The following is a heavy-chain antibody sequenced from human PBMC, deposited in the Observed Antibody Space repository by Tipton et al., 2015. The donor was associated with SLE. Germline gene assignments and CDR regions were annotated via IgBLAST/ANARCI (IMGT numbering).Heavy chain of an antibody. V-gene: IGHV1-69*01. J-gene: IGHJ6*02. D-gene: IGHD4-11*01. CDR2: IIPIFGPA. CDR1: GGTFSNYG. CDR3: ARGKTTDGMGV. Sequence: QSGAEVKKPGSSVKVSCKASGGTFSNYGFNWVRQAPGQGLEWMGVIIPIFGPAKYAQRFQGKVTITADESTSTVYMELSSVRSDGTAVYSCARGKTTDGMGVWGQGTTVTVSS.